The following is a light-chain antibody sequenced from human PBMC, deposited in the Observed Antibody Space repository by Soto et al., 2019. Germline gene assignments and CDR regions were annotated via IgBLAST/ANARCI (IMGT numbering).Light chain of an antibody. CDR1: QSIINNY. V-gene: IGKV3-20*01. CDR3: QQYRPSPIP. J-gene: IGKJ5*01. Sequence: ETVLTQSPGTLSLSPGERATLSCRASQSIINNYLAWYQQKPGQAPRLLIYGASSRVTGIPDRFSGSGSGTDFTLTISSLEPEDFAVYYCQQYRPSPIPFGQGTRLEIK. CDR2: GAS.